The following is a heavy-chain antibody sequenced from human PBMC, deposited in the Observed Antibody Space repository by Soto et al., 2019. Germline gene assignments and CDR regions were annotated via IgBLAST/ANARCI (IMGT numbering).Heavy chain of an antibody. V-gene: IGHV3-74*01. D-gene: IGHD2-2*02. Sequence: PGGSLRLSCAASGFTFSSYAMSWVRRAPGKGLEWVSAISDGSSTSYADSVKGRFTISRDNAKNTLYLQMNSLRAEDTAVYYCARGLPESQYQLLYWSPLDVWGQGTTVTVSS. J-gene: IGHJ6*02. CDR2: ISDGSST. CDR3: ARGLPESQYQLLYWSPLDV. CDR1: GFTFSSYA.